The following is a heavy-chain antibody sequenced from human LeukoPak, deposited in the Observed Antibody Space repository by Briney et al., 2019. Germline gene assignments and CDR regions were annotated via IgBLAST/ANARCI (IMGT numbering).Heavy chain of an antibody. Sequence: GGSLRLSCAASGFTFSSYSMNWVRQAPGKGLEWVSSISSSSSYIYYADSVKGRFTIPRDNAKNSLYLQMNGLRAEDTAVYYCAREREYSNYHFDYWGQGTLVTVSS. J-gene: IGHJ4*02. CDR1: GFTFSSYS. V-gene: IGHV3-21*01. CDR3: AREREYSNYHFDY. D-gene: IGHD4-11*01. CDR2: ISSSSSYI.